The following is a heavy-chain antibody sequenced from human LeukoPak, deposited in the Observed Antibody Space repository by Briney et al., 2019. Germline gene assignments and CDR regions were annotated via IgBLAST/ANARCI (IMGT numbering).Heavy chain of an antibody. D-gene: IGHD5-18*01. CDR3: ARERGYSFLNDY. V-gene: IGHV3-9*01. CDR1: GFTFDDYA. Sequence: PGGSLRLSCAASGFTFDDYAMHWVRQAPGKGLEWVSGISWNSGSIGYADSVKGRFTISRDNAKNTLYLQMNSLRAEDTAVYYCARERGYSFLNDYWGQGTLVTVSS. J-gene: IGHJ4*02. CDR2: ISWNSGSI.